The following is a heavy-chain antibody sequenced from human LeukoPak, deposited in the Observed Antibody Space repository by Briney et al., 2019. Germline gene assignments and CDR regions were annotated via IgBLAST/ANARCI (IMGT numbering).Heavy chain of an antibody. CDR3: ARDPSLRLETNWFDP. CDR2: TYYRSKWYN. Sequence: SQTLSLTCAISGDSVSNNSAAWNWVRRSPSRGLEWLGRTYYRSKWYNDYAVSVKSRITINPDTSKNQFSLQLNSVTPEDTAVYYCARDPSLRLETNWFDPWGQGTLVTVSS. V-gene: IGHV6-1*01. D-gene: IGHD1-1*01. CDR1: GDSVSNNSAA. J-gene: IGHJ5*02.